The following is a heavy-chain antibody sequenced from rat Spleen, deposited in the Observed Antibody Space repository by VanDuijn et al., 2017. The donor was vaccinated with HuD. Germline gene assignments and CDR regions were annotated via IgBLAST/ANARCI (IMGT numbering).Heavy chain of an antibody. CDR2: ISHEGTST. CDR1: GFTFNNYW. Sequence: EVQLVESGGGLVQPGRSLKLSCVASGFTFNNYWMTWIRQAPGKGLEWVASISHEGTSTYYGDSVKGRFTISRDNAKSTLYLQMDSLRSEDTATYCCARHRIYYSSYVYAFDYWGQGVMVTVSS. D-gene: IGHD1-2*01. J-gene: IGHJ2*01. CDR3: ARHRIYYSSYVYAFDY. V-gene: IGHV5-31*01.